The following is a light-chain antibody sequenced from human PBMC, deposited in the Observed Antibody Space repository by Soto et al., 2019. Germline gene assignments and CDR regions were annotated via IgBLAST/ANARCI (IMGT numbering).Light chain of an antibody. CDR3: CSYVGATTYV. CDR1: SSTVGGFNV. CDR2: EGI. J-gene: IGLJ1*01. V-gene: IGLV2-23*01. Sequence: QCALTQPACVSGSPGQSITISCTGTSSTVGGFNVVSWYQQHPGKAPKVIIYEGIKRPSGVSNRFSGSNSGSTASLTISGLQAEDEADYYCCSYVGATTYVFGTGTKVTVL.